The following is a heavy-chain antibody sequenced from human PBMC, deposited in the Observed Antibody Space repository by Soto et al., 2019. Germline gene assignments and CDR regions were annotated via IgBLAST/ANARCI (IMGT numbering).Heavy chain of an antibody. CDR1: GFYFDNYA. CDR3: VISTGNFYADFDY. D-gene: IGHD6-19*01. J-gene: IGHJ4*02. CDR2: LSGNSDIV. V-gene: IGHV3-9*01. Sequence: EKQLVESGGGLAQPGRSLRLSCVTSGFYFDNYAMHWVRQAPGKGPEWVSGLSGNSDIVAYADSVKGRFTISRDNAKKSLYLEMNNRRPEDTGLYDCVISTGNFYADFDYWGQGTMVTVSS.